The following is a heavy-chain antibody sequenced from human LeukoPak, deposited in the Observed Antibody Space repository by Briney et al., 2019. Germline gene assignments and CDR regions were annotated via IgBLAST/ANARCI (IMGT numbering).Heavy chain of an antibody. D-gene: IGHD3-16*01. J-gene: IGHJ3*02. Sequence: TGGSLRLSCAASGFTLSRSWMNWVRQAPGRGLEWVANIDQSGGRNNYVDSVKGRFTISRDNAKNSLFLEMSSLRADDTAVYFCARDVEGGTFDIWGQGTTVTVSS. CDR1: GFTLSRSW. V-gene: IGHV3-7*05. CDR2: IDQSGGRN. CDR3: ARDVEGGTFDI.